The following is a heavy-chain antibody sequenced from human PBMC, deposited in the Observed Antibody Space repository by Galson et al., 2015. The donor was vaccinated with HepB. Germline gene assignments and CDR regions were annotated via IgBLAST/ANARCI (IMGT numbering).Heavy chain of an antibody. V-gene: IGHV3-30*04. CDR1: GFTFSSYA. CDR3: ARDRLRWELLRFCGMDV. CDR2: ISYDGSNK. Sequence: SLRLSCAASGFTFSSYAMHWVRQAPGKGLEWVAVISYDGSNKYYADSVKGRFTISRDNSKNTLYLQMNSLRAEDTAVYYCARDRLRWELLRFCGMDVWGQGTTVTVSS. D-gene: IGHD1-26*01. J-gene: IGHJ6*02.